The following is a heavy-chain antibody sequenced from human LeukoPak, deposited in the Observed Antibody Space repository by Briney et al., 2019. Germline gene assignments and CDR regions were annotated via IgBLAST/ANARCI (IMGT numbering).Heavy chain of an antibody. CDR1: GGSISSYY. CDR2: IYYSGST. D-gene: IGHD3-22*01. V-gene: IGHV4-59*08. J-gene: IGHJ5*02. CDR3: ARGYYDSSEWFDP. Sequence: PSETLSLTCTVSGGSISSYYWSWIRQPPGKGLEWIGYIYYSGSTNYNPSLKSRVTISVDTSKNQFSLKLSSVTAADTAVYYCARGYYDSSEWFDPWGQGTLVTVSS.